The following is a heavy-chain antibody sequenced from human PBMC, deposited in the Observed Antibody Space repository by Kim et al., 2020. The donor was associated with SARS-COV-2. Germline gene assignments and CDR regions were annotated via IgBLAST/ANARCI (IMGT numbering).Heavy chain of an antibody. CDR3: ARVNHDAFDI. CDR2: YI. Sequence: YIYYADSVKGRFTISRDNAKNSLYLQMNSLRAEDTAVYYCARVNHDAFDIWGQGTMVTVSS. V-gene: IGHV3-21*01. J-gene: IGHJ3*02.